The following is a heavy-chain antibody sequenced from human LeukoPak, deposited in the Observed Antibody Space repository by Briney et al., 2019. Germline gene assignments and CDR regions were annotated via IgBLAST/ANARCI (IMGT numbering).Heavy chain of an antibody. CDR2: VYYSGST. Sequence: SETLSLTCTVSGGSISTYYWCWIRQPPGKGLEWIGYVYYSGSTNYKPSLKSRVTISVDTSKNQFSLKLNSVTAADTGVYYCARDVGYCSGGNCYSAGSFDSWGQGTLVTVSS. V-gene: IGHV4-59*01. CDR3: ARDVGYCSGGNCYSAGSFDS. D-gene: IGHD2-15*01. CDR1: GGSISTYY. J-gene: IGHJ4*02.